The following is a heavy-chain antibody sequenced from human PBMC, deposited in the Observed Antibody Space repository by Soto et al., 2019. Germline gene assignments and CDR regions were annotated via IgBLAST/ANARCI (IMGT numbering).Heavy chain of an antibody. D-gene: IGHD1-26*01. CDR2: IHYSGST. V-gene: IGHV4-59*01. CDR1: GGSISSYY. CDR3: ASAVGGVDAFDI. J-gene: IGHJ3*02. Sequence: PSETLSLTCTVSGGSISSYYWRWIRQPPGKGLEWIGYIHYSGSTNYNPSLKSRVTISVDTSKNQFSLKLSSVTAADTAVYYCASAVGGVDAFDIWGQGTMVTVSS.